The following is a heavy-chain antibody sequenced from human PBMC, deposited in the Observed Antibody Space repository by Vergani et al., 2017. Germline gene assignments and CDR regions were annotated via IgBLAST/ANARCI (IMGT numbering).Heavy chain of an antibody. V-gene: IGHV4-34*01. CDR2: VNHSGST. Sequence: QVPLQQWGAGLLKPSETLSLTCAVYGGSFSGYFWSWLRHPPGKGLEWIGEVNHSGSTIYNPSLKSRVTISVDTSKNQFSLKLSSVTAADTAVYYCARGKLVPYYYYYCMDVWGQGTTVTVSS. CDR1: GGSFSGYF. J-gene: IGHJ6*02. D-gene: IGHD6-13*01. CDR3: ARGKLVPYYYYYCMDV.